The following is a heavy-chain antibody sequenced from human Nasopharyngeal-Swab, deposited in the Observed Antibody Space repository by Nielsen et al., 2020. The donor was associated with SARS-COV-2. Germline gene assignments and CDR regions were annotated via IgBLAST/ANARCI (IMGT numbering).Heavy chain of an antibody. Sequence: SAKVSCKASGGTFSSYAIIWVRHAPGQGLEWMGGIIPIFGTANYAQKFQGRVTITADESTSTAYMELSSLRSEDTAVYYCATQGRDGYNLAVPYYFDYWGQGTLVTVSS. CDR2: IIPIFGTA. J-gene: IGHJ4*02. V-gene: IGHV1-69*13. D-gene: IGHD5-24*01. CDR1: GGTFSSYA. CDR3: ATQGRDGYNLAVPYYFDY.